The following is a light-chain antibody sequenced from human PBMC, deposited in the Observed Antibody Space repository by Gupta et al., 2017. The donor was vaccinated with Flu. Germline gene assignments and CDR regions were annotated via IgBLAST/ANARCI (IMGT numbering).Light chain of an antibody. J-gene: IGLJ1*01. V-gene: IGLV2-18*02. CDR1: SSDVGTYNR. CDR3: SSYTSSYTFV. Sequence: QSALTQPPSVSGSPGQSVTISCTGTSSDVGTYNRVSWYQQSPGTAPKLMIYEVSNRPSGGPDRFSGSKSGNTASLTISGLQGEDEADYYCSSYTSSYTFVFGTGTKVTVL. CDR2: EVS.